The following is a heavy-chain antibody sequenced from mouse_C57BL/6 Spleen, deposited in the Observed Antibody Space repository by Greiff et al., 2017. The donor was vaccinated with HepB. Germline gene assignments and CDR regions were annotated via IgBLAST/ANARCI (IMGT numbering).Heavy chain of an antibody. Sequence: QVQLQQSGAELVRPGASVTLSCKASGYTFTDYEMHWVKQTPVHGLEWIGAIDPETGGTAYNQKFKGKAILTADKSSSTAYMELRSLTSEDSAVYYCTRRRLVLLRRAMDYWGQGTSVTVSS. CDR2: IDPETGGT. D-gene: IGHD1-1*01. CDR1: GYTFTDYE. CDR3: TRRRLVLLRRAMDY. J-gene: IGHJ4*01. V-gene: IGHV1-15*01.